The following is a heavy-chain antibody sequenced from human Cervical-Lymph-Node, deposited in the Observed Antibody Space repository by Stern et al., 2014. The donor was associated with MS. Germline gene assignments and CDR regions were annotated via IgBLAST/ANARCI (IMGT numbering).Heavy chain of an antibody. CDR2: IYYSGRT. Sequence: QVQLQQSGPGLVKPSETLSLTCTVSGGSVTSGSYYWSWIRQPPGKGLEWIGNIYYSGRTNYNPSLKSRVTTVLDTSKKSFSLKLSSVTSADTAVYYCARYQSLFGLDVWGPGTTVIVSS. D-gene: IGHD2-2*01. CDR3: ARYQSLFGLDV. V-gene: IGHV4-61*03. CDR1: GGSVTSGSYY. J-gene: IGHJ6*02.